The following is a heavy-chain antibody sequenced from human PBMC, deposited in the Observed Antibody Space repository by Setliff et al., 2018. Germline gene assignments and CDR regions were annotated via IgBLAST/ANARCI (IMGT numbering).Heavy chain of an antibody. CDR2: INRSGST. V-gene: IGHV4-34*08. CDR3: RFWSGYYKNDY. D-gene: IGHD3-3*01. CDR1: GFTFSDYY. Sequence: PGGSLRLSCAASGFTFSDYYWGWVRQPPGKGLEWIGEINRSGSTNYIPSLKSRLTISVDTSKNQFSLKLSSVTAADTAMYYCRFWSGYYKNDYWGQGTLVTVSS. J-gene: IGHJ4*02.